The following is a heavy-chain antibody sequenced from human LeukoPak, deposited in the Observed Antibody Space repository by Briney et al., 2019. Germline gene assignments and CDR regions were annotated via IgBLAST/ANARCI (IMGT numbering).Heavy chain of an antibody. J-gene: IGHJ4*02. CDR3: ARSPSSRVDY. D-gene: IGHD5-24*01. CDR2: IYYSGST. Sequence: SETLSLTCTVSGGSISSYYWSWIRQPPEKGLEWIGYIYYSGSTNYNPSLKSRVTISVDTSKNQFSLKLSSVTAADTAVYYCARSPSSRVDYWGQGTLVTVSS. V-gene: IGHV4-59*01. CDR1: GGSISSYY.